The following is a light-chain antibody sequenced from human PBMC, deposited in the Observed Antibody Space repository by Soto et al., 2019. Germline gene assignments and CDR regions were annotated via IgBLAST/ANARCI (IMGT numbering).Light chain of an antibody. CDR3: SSYTSGSSLCV. CDR2: EVS. J-gene: IGLJ1*01. Sequence: QSALTQPASVSGSPGQSITISCTGTSSDIGTYDFVSWYQQRPGKAPKLIIYEVSNRPSGASNRFSGSKSGNTASLTISGLQAEDEADYYCSSYTSGSSLCVFGTGTKVTVL. V-gene: IGLV2-14*01. CDR1: SSDIGTYDF.